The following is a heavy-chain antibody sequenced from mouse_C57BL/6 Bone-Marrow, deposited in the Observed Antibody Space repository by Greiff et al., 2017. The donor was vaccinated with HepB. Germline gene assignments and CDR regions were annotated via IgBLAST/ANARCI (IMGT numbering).Heavy chain of an antibody. CDR1: GYTFTSYG. CDR3: ARWGIYYGNYVGWFAY. V-gene: IGHV1-81*01. Sequence: VQLVESGAELARPGASVKLSCKASGYTFTSYGISWVKQRTGQGLEWIGEIYPRSGNTYYNEKFKGKATLTADKSSSTAYMELRSLTSEDSAVYFCARWGIYYGNYVGWFAYWGQGTLVTVSA. D-gene: IGHD2-1*01. J-gene: IGHJ3*01. CDR2: IYPRSGNT.